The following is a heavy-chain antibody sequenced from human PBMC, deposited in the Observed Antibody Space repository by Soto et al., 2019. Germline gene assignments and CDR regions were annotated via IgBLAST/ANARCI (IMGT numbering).Heavy chain of an antibody. CDR1: GVSTSSNNW. J-gene: IGHJ6*02. V-gene: IGHV4-4*02. CDR2: VHPRDGA. D-gene: IGHD3-9*01. CDR3: GCRVEDISYDYDCMDV. Sequence: SETLSLTCGVSGVSTSSNNWWSWVRQSPGEGLEWIGVVHPRDGAKYNPSLQSRVPISVDNSKNEFSLRVNSVTAADTAMYYCGCRVEDISYDYDCMDVWGQGTTVTVSS.